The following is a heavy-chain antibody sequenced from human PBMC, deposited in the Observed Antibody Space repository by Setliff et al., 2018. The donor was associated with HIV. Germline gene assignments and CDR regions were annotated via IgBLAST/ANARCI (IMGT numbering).Heavy chain of an antibody. V-gene: IGHV5-51*01. J-gene: IGHJ4*02. CDR1: GYSFTNYW. CDR2: IYPGDSDS. Sequence: PRESLKISCKGSGYSFTNYWIGWVRQLPGKGLEWVGFIYPGDSDSRYSPSFRGQVTISADKSTTTAYLDWASLKASDTAMYYCVRYIGAAAGYIDHWGQGTLVTVSS. D-gene: IGHD6-25*01. CDR3: VRYIGAAAGYIDH.